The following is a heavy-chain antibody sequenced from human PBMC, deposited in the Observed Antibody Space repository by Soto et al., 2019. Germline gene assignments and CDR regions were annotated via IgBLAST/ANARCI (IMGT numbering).Heavy chain of an antibody. Sequence: SETLSLTCSVSGGTISGYYWTWIRQPAGKGLEWIGRIYSSGNTKYNPSLQSRVTMPLDTSNNQFSLRLTSVTAADRAVYYCARGQRFSDWFDPWGQGTLVTVSS. D-gene: IGHD3-3*01. J-gene: IGHJ5*02. V-gene: IGHV4-4*07. CDR2: IYSSGNT. CDR1: GGTISGYY. CDR3: ARGQRFSDWFDP.